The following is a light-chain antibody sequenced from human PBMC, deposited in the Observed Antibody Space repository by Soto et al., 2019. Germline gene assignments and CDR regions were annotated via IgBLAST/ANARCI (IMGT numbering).Light chain of an antibody. CDR1: QSVGDS. CDR3: QQRTSEPPGLT. J-gene: IGKJ4*01. V-gene: IGKV3-11*01. CDR2: DTY. Sequence: DIVLTQSPVTLSLSPGKRATLSCRASQSVGDSLSWYQQKAGQAPRLLIYDTYNRATGIPARFSASGSGTDFTLTTSSLEPDHFAVYFCQQRTSEPPGLTFGGGTKVEIK.